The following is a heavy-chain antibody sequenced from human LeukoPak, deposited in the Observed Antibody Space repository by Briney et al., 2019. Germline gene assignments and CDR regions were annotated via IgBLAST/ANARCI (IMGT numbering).Heavy chain of an antibody. J-gene: IGHJ5*02. CDR1: GFTFDDYA. Sequence: GGSLRLSCAASGFTFDDYAMHWVRQAPGKGLEWVAVISYDGNSKIYADSVKGRFTISRDNSKNTLYLQMNSLRAEDTAVYYCARAAAETGAFRDNWFDPWGQGTLVTVSS. V-gene: IGHV3-30-3*01. CDR3: ARAAAETGAFRDNWFDP. D-gene: IGHD6-19*01. CDR2: ISYDGNSK.